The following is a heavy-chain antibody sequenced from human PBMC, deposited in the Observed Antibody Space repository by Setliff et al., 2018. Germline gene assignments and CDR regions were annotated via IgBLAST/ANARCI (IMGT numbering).Heavy chain of an antibody. V-gene: IGHV3-7*02. D-gene: IGHD3-9*01. Sequence: PGGSLRLSCAASRFTFSNYWMNWVRQAPGKGLEWVADIKQDGSTKYYGDSVKGRFTISRDNSKKTLYLQMNSLRLEDTAVYYCAQRDYDILTDPWGQGTLVTVSS. J-gene: IGHJ5*02. CDR3: AQRDYDILTDP. CDR1: RFTFSNYW. CDR2: IKQDGSTK.